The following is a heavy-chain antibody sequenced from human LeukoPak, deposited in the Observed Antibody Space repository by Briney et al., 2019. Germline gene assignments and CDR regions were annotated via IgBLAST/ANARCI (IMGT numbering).Heavy chain of an antibody. CDR3: AQDLGYTAVALDL. CDR1: GFTFSNYG. CDR2: VSGGGDVT. J-gene: IGHJ5*02. D-gene: IGHD5-18*01. V-gene: IGHV3-23*01. Sequence: GGSLRLSCAASGFTFSNYGMSWVRQAPGKGLEWVSAVSGGGDVTYYADSVKGRFTISRDTSKNTLFLQMNGLRVEDMAVYYCAQDLGYTAVALDLWGQGTLVTVSS.